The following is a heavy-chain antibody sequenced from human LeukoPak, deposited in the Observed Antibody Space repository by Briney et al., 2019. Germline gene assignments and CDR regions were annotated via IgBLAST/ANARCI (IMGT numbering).Heavy chain of an antibody. CDR2: IRYDGTNK. Sequence: GGSLRLSCAASGFAFSDYGMHWVRQAPGRGLEWVAFIRYDGTNKYYADSVKGRFTISRDNSKNTLYLQMNSLRAEDTAVYYCAKGYCGSTTCYTGFDYWGQGTLVTVSS. CDR3: AKGYCGSTTCYTGFDY. V-gene: IGHV3-30*02. D-gene: IGHD2-2*02. J-gene: IGHJ4*02. CDR1: GFAFSDYG.